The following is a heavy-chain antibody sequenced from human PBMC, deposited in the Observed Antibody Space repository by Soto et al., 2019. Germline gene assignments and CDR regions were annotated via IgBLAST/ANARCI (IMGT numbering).Heavy chain of an antibody. CDR1: GFTFSSYW. V-gene: IGHV3-7*01. CDR3: ARVSGYYYYYGMDG. J-gene: IGHJ6*02. D-gene: IGHD6-25*01. CDR2: IKQDGSEK. Sequence: EVQLVESGGGLVQPGGSLRLSCAASGFTFSSYWMSWVRQAPGKGLEWVANIKQDGSEKYYVDSVKGRFTISRDNAKNSLYLQMNSLRAEDTAVYYCARVSGYYYYYGMDGWGQGTTVTVSS.